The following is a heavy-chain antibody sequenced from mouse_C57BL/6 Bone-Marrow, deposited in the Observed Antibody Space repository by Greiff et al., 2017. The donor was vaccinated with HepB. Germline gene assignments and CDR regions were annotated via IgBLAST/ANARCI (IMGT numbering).Heavy chain of an antibody. J-gene: IGHJ3*01. D-gene: IGHD2-4*01. CDR1: GYTFTSYW. CDR3: ASIYYDYDVGAY. CDR2: INPSSGYT. V-gene: IGHV1-7*01. Sequence: VKLMESGAELAKPGASVKLSCKASGYTFTSYWLHWVKQRPGQGLEWIGYINPSSGYTKYNQKFKDKATLTADKSSSTAYMQLSSLTYEDSAVYYCASIYYDYDVGAYWGQGTLVTVSA.